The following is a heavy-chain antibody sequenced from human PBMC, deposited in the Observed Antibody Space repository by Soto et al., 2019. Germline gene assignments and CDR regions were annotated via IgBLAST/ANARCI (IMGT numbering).Heavy chain of an antibody. D-gene: IGHD3-10*01. CDR2: INSDGSST. CDR3: ARGGHYLPYYYYYDGMDG. V-gene: IGHV3-74*01. Sequence: PGGSLRLSCAASGFTFSSYWMHWVRQAPGKGLVWVSRINSDGSSTSYADSVKGRFTISRDNAKNTLYLQMNSLRAEDTAVYYCARGGHYLPYYYYYDGMDGWGQGTTVTVSS. CDR1: GFTFSSYW. J-gene: IGHJ6*02.